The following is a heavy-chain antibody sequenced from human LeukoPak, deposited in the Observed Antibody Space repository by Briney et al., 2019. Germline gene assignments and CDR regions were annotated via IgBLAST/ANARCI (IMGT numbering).Heavy chain of an antibody. Sequence: GESLKISCKGSGYSFTSYWIGWVRQAPGQRLEWMGWINAGNGNTKYSQEFQGRVTITRDTSTNTAYMELISLRSEDMAVYYCARGRWTAHTVGYYFDSWGQGTLVTVSS. J-gene: IGHJ4*02. CDR3: ARGRWTAHTVGYYFDS. CDR1: GYSFTSYW. CDR2: INAGNGNT. D-gene: IGHD2-21*02. V-gene: IGHV1-3*03.